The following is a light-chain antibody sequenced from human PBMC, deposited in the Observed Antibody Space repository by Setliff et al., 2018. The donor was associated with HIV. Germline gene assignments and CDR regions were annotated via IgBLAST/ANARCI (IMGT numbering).Light chain of an antibody. CDR2: VVS. V-gene: IGLV2-14*01. J-gene: IGLJ1*01. Sequence: QSALTQPASVSGSPGQSITISCTGTSSDLGGYNYVSWYQQHPGKAPKLMIYVVSNRPSGVSNRFSGSKSGNTASLTISGLQAEDEADYYCTSYTSSSTYVFGTGTKVTVL. CDR1: SSDLGGYNY. CDR3: TSYTSSSTYV.